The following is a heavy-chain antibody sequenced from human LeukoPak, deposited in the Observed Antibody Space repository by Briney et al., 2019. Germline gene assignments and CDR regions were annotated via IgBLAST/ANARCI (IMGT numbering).Heavy chain of an antibody. Sequence: SGGSLRLSCAASGFTFNTYTMNWVRQAPGKGLEWVSSITASSTAIYSADSVKGRFTISRDNAKNFLYLQMNSLRAEDTAVYYCARGEYSYGSFAYYYMDVWGKGTTVTVSS. CDR1: GFTFNTYT. V-gene: IGHV3-21*01. J-gene: IGHJ6*03. CDR3: ARGEYSYGSFAYYYMDV. CDR2: ITASSTAI. D-gene: IGHD5-18*01.